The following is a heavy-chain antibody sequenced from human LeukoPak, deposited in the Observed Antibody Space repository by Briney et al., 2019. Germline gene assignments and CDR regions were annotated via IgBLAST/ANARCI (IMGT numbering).Heavy chain of an antibody. J-gene: IGHJ4*02. CDR3: ARIHGDYYFDY. CDR1: GYTFTGYY. D-gene: IGHD4-17*01. Sequence: ASVKVSCKASGYTFTGYYMHWVRQAPGQGLGWMGWINPNSGGTNYAQKFQGRVTMTRGTSISTAYMELSRLRSDDTAVYYCARIHGDYYFDYWGQGTLVTVSS. CDR2: INPNSGGT. V-gene: IGHV1-2*02.